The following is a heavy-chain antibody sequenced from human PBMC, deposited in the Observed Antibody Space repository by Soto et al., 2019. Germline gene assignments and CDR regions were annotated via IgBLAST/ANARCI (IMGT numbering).Heavy chain of an antibody. D-gene: IGHD6-6*01. CDR1: RVAFSKFI. J-gene: IGHJ6*02. CDR2: IIPIFGTA. Sequence: QAQLEQSGGEVKKPGSSVKVSCKASRVAFSKFIVTWVRQAPGLGLEWVGGIIPIFGTANYAQKFQGRVTTTGDKPTTTSYREVKNLRLKDTAGYYCAKVRYSSPLAYYYGMAAWGQGTTVTV. CDR3: AKVRYSSPLAYYYGMAA. V-gene: IGHV1-69*06.